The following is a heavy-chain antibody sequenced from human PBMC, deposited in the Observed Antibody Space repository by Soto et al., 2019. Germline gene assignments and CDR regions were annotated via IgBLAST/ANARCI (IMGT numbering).Heavy chain of an antibody. D-gene: IGHD6-6*01. Sequence: ASVKVSCKASGGTFSSYAISWVRQAPGQGLEWMGGIIPIFGTANYAQKFQGRVTITADESTSTAYMELSSLRSEDTAVYYCARGAEYSSSSGYYYYGMDVWGQGTTVTVSS. CDR1: GGTFSSYA. CDR3: ARGAEYSSSSGYYYYGMDV. J-gene: IGHJ6*02. V-gene: IGHV1-69*13. CDR2: IIPIFGTA.